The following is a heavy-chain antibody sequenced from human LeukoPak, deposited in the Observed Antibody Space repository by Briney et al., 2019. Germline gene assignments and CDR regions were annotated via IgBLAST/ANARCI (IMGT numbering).Heavy chain of an antibody. CDR1: GFILNNYG. CDR2: ISNDGGGT. J-gene: IGHJ5*02. D-gene: IGHD3-22*01. Sequence: GGSLRLSCAASGFILNNYGLIGVRQAPGKGLQWVSAISNDGGGTTYADFVKGRFTISRDNSKNTLFLQMSSLRAEDTALYYCAKGGSGYFADLWGQGTLVTVSS. V-gene: IGHV3-23*01. CDR3: AKGGSGYFADL.